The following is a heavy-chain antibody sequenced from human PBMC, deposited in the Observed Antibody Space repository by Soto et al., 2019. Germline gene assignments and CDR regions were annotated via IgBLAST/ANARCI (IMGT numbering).Heavy chain of an antibody. Sequence: GWSLRLSCASSVFTFSTYAMTWIRQAPGKGLEWVSTISASGRSTYYADSVKGRFTISRDNSKNTLYLHMDNLRAEDTAVFYCAKVLVEGTYYYDSTGSLAFDYWGQGTLVTVSS. J-gene: IGHJ4*02. CDR2: ISASGRST. D-gene: IGHD3-22*01. V-gene: IGHV3-23*01. CDR1: VFTFSTYA. CDR3: AKVLVEGTYYYDSTGSLAFDY.